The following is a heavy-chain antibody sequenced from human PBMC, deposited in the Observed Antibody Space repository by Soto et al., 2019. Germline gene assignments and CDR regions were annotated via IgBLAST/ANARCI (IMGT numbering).Heavy chain of an antibody. CDR1: GGTFSSYA. CDR3: ARARNSFEVGATNYYYYGMDV. Sequence: QVQLVESGAEVKKPGSSVKVSCKASGGTFSSYAISWVRRAPGQGLEWMGGIIPIFGTANYAQKFQGRVTITADKSTSTAYMELSSLRSEDTAVYYCARARNSFEVGATNYYYYGMDVWGQGTTVTVSS. D-gene: IGHD1-26*01. J-gene: IGHJ6*02. V-gene: IGHV1-69*06. CDR2: IIPIFGTA.